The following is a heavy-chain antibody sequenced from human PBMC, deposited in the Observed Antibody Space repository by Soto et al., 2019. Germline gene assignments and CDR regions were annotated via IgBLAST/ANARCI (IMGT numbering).Heavy chain of an antibody. CDR2: VWKDGNTK. CDR3: AGGEAWTDEAFDI. J-gene: IGHJ3*02. CDR1: GFSVSNYG. Sequence: QVQLVESGGGVVQPGQSLRLSCAASGFSVSNYGMHWVRQAPGKGLEWVAVVWKDGNTKHYGDSVKGRFTISRDNSKNTLERQMSSLRGEDTAVYYCAGGEAWTDEAFDIWGQGTMVTVSS. D-gene: IGHD5-12*01. V-gene: IGHV3-33*01.